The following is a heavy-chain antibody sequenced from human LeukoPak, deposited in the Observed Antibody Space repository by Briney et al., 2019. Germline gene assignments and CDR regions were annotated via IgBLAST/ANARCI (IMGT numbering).Heavy chain of an antibody. D-gene: IGHD3-22*01. V-gene: IGHV4-30-4*08. J-gene: IGHJ3*02. Sequence: SETLSLTCTVSGGSIRNGDYCWSWIRQPPGKGLEWIGYIYYSGSTYYNPSLKSRVTISVDKSKNQFSLKLSSVTAADTAVYYCARMGYYYDSSGSFDIWGQGTMVTVSS. CDR3: ARMGYYYDSSGSFDI. CDR1: GGSIRNGDYC. CDR2: IYYSGST.